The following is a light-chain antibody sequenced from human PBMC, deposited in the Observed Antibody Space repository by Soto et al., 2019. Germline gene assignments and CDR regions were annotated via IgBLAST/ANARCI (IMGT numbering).Light chain of an antibody. CDR1: SSDIGDSNF. CDR2: DVS. V-gene: IGLV2-14*01. Sequence: QSVLAQPASVSGSPVQSITISCTGTSSDIGDSNFVSWYQHHPGKAPKLLIYDVSDRPSRISSRFSGSKSANTASLTISGLQAEDEAFYYCSSYTYTTTARFVFGTGTKVTVL. CDR3: SSYTYTTTARFV. J-gene: IGLJ1*01.